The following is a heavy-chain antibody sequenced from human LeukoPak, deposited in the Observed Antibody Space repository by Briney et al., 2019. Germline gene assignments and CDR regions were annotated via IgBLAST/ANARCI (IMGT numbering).Heavy chain of an antibody. J-gene: IGHJ4*02. D-gene: IGHD5-18*01. V-gene: IGHV4-59*08. CDR1: GGSISSYY. Sequence: SETLSLTCTVSGGSISSYYWSWIRQPPGKGLEWIGYIYYSGSTNYNPSLKSRVTISVDTSKNQFSLKLSSVTAADTAVYYCARHDDGIQLRLWGQGTLVTVSS. CDR3: ARHDDGIQLRL. CDR2: IYYSGST.